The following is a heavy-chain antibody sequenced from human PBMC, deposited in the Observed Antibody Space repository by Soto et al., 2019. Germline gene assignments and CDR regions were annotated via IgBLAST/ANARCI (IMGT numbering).Heavy chain of an antibody. CDR2: ISGSGGST. Sequence: RGSLSLSCAASGFTFSSYAMSWVRQAPGKGLEWVSAISGSGGSTYYADSVKGRFTISRDNSKNTLYLQMNSLRAEDTAVYYCANKVAGHDYWGQGTLVTVSS. V-gene: IGHV3-23*01. J-gene: IGHJ4*02. CDR3: ANKVAGHDY. CDR1: GFTFSSYA. D-gene: IGHD2-15*01.